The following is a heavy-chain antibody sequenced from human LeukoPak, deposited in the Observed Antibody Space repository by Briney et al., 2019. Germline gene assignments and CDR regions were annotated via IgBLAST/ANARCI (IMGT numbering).Heavy chain of an antibody. CDR3: ARDGYYDFWSAYLPKLNWFDP. J-gene: IGHJ5*02. D-gene: IGHD3-3*01. Sequence: GGSLRLSCAASGFTFSSYAMSWVRQAPGKGLEWVSAISGSGGSTYYADSVKGRFTISRDNAKNSLYLQMNSLRAEDTAVYYCARDGYYDFWSAYLPKLNWFDPWGQGTLVTVSS. CDR2: ISGSGGST. CDR1: GFTFSSYA. V-gene: IGHV3-23*01.